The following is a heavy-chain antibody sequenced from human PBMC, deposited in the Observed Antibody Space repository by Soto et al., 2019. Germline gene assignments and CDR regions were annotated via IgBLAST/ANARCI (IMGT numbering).Heavy chain of an antibody. J-gene: IGHJ4*02. CDR2: TTAYNVNT. CDR1: GYTFTSYG. D-gene: IGHD3-22*01. Sequence: QVQLVQSGAEVKKPGASVKVSCKASGYTFTSYGISWVRQAPGQGLEWMGWTTAYNVNTNYAQKFQGRVTMTTDTSTSTAFMELRSLRSDDTAVYYCARDMGGYYYEPNDYWGQGTLVTVSS. CDR3: ARDMGGYYYEPNDY. V-gene: IGHV1-18*01.